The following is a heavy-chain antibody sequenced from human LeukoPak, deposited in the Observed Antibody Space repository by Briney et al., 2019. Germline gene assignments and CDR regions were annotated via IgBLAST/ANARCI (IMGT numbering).Heavy chain of an antibody. CDR3: ARDQRGTVITLGAY. CDR2: ISPYNGNT. D-gene: IGHD4-17*01. J-gene: IGHJ4*02. Sequence: ASVKVSCKASGYTFSSYGISWVRQAPGQGLEWMGWISPYNGNTNYPQKLQGRVTMTTDTSTSTAYMELRSLRSDDTAVYYCARDQRGTVITLGAYWGQGTLVTVSS. V-gene: IGHV1-18*01. CDR1: GYTFSSYG.